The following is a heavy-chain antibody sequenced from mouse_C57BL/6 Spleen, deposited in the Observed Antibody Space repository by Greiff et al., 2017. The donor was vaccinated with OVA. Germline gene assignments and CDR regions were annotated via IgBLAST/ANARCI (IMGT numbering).Heavy chain of an antibody. D-gene: IGHD4-1*01. Sequence: QVQLQQPGTELVKPGASVKLSCKASGYTFTSYWMHWVKQRPGQGLEWIGNINPSNGGTNCNEKFKSKATLTVDKSSSTAYMQLSSLTSEDSAVYYCALEGANWGAWFAYWGQGTLVTVSA. CDR2: INPSNGGT. V-gene: IGHV1-53*01. CDR3: ALEGANWGAWFAY. J-gene: IGHJ3*01. CDR1: GYTFTSYW.